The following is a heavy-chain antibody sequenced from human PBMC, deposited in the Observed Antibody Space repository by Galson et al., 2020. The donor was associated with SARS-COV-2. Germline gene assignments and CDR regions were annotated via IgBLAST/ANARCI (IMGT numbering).Heavy chain of an antibody. Sequence: GRSLKISCAASGFTFSSYGMHWVRQAPGKGLEWVAVISYDGSNKYYADSVKGRFTISRDNSKNTLYLQMNSLRAEDTAVYYCAKEGIDCSSTSCYEGWVYYYYGMDVWGQGTTVTVSS. J-gene: IGHJ6*02. CDR3: AKEGIDCSSTSCYEGWVYYYYGMDV. D-gene: IGHD2-2*01. V-gene: IGHV3-30*18. CDR1: GFTFSSYG. CDR2: ISYDGSNK.